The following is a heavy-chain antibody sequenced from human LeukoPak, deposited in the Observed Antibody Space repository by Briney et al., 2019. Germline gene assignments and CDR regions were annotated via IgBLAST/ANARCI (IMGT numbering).Heavy chain of an antibody. Sequence: GGSLRLSCAASGFTFSSYAMSWVRQAPGKGLEWVSSISSSSSYIYYADSVKGRFTISRDNAKNSLYLQMNSLRAEDTAVYYCARDYDDAFDIWDQGTMVTVSS. CDR2: ISSSSSYI. CDR3: ARDYDDAFDI. D-gene: IGHD5-12*01. V-gene: IGHV3-21*01. CDR1: GFTFSSYA. J-gene: IGHJ3*02.